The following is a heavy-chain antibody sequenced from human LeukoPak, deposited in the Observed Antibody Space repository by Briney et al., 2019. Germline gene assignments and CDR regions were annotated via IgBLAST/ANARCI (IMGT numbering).Heavy chain of an antibody. Sequence: GGSLRLSCAASGFTFSSYAMHWVRQAPGKGLEWVAVISYDGSNKYYADSVKGRFTISRDNSKNTLYLQMNSLRAEDTAVYYCAKDPSFWSGYFDYWGQGTLVTVSS. D-gene: IGHD3-3*01. CDR3: AKDPSFWSGYFDY. V-gene: IGHV3-30-3*01. CDR2: ISYDGSNK. J-gene: IGHJ4*02. CDR1: GFTFSSYA.